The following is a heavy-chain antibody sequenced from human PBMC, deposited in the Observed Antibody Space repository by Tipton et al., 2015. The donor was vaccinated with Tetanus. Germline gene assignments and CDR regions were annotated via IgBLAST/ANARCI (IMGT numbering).Heavy chain of an antibody. Sequence: SLRLSCAASGFTFTTYAMNWVRQAPGKGLEWVSGISSNGHTTYYADSVKVRFTISRDNSKNTLYLQMNSLRDEDTAVYYCAKVGSDRYILRTPFVYWGQGTLVTVSS. D-gene: IGHD6-19*01. J-gene: IGHJ4*02. CDR1: GFTFTTYA. CDR2: ISSNGHTT. CDR3: AKVGSDRYILRTPFVY. V-gene: IGHV3-23*01.